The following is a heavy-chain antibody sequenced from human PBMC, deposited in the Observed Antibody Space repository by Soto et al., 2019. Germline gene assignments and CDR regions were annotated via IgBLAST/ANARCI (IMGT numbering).Heavy chain of an antibody. Sequence: EVQLVESGGGLVQPGGSLRLSCAASGFTFTSYAMHWVRQAPGKGLEYVSAISSNGGSTYYANSVKGRFTISRDNSKNTLSPQMGSLRAEDMAVYYCARQWLDSYYFDYWGQGTLVTVSS. CDR1: GFTFTSYA. J-gene: IGHJ4*02. D-gene: IGHD6-19*01. CDR3: ARQWLDSYYFDY. V-gene: IGHV3-64*01. CDR2: ISSNGGST.